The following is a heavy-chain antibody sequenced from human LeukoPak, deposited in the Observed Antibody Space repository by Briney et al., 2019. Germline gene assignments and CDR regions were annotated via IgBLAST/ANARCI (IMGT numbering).Heavy chain of an antibody. CDR3: ARSRYSSSWYRDY. V-gene: IGHV1-69*01. J-gene: IGHJ4*02. CDR2: IIPIFGTA. D-gene: IGHD6-13*01. CDR1: GGTFSSYA. Sequence: PGASVKVSCKASGGTFSSYAISWVRQAPGQGLEWMGGIIPIFGTANYAQKFQGRVTITADESTSTAYMELSSLRSEDTAVYYCARSRYSSSWYRDYWGQGTLVIVSS.